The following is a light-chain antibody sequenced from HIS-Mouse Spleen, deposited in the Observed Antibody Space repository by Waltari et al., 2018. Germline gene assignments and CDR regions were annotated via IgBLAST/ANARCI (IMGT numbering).Light chain of an antibody. Sequence: SYELTQPPSVSVSPGQTASIPCPGDKLGAKYACWYQQKPGQSPVLVIYQDSKRPSGIPERFSGSNSGNTATLTISGTQAMDEADDYCQAWDSSTVVFGGGTKLTVL. CDR2: QDS. J-gene: IGLJ2*01. V-gene: IGLV3-1*01. CDR3: QAWDSSTVV. CDR1: KLGAKY.